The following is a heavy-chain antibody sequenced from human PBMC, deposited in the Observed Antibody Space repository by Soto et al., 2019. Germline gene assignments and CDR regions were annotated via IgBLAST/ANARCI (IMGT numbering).Heavy chain of an antibody. D-gene: IGHD4-17*01. Sequence: EVQLVESGGGLVQPGGSLRLSCAASGFTFNSYSMNWVRQAPGKGLEWVSYISTSSSLIYYADSVKGRFTISRDNAKNSLFMPMIILSTEDTAVYYRARASYGNSGLGYWGQGTLVTVSS. CDR1: GFTFNSYS. CDR3: ARASYGNSGLGY. CDR2: ISTSSSLI. V-gene: IGHV3-48*01. J-gene: IGHJ4*02.